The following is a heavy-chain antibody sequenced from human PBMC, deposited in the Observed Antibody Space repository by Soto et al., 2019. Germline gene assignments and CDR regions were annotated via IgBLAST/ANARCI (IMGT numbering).Heavy chain of an antibody. J-gene: IGHJ6*02. CDR1: GFTFSDYW. D-gene: IGHD3-10*01. Sequence: EVQLVESGGGLVQPGGSLRLSCATSGFTFSDYWIHWVRQAPGKGLVWVSRINGDGSSTDYADSVKGRFTISRDNAENTVYLQMNSLSAEYTAVYYCARGIRGKYGMDVWGHGTTITVSS. CDR3: ARGIRGKYGMDV. CDR2: INGDGSST. V-gene: IGHV3-74*01.